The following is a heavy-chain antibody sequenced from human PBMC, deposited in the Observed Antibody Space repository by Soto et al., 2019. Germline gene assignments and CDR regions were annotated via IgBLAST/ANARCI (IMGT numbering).Heavy chain of an antibody. CDR3: AKLEHNSGGILEY. D-gene: IGHD3-10*01. CDR2: IFGGGDST. Sequence: LRLSCAASGFSFSTFAMSWVRQAPAKGLEWVSAIFGGGDSTYYAASVRGRFTISRDNSKNTLYLQMNSLRAEDTAVYYCAKLEHNSGGILEYWGQGTLVTVSS. J-gene: IGHJ4*02. CDR1: GFSFSTFA. V-gene: IGHV3-23*01.